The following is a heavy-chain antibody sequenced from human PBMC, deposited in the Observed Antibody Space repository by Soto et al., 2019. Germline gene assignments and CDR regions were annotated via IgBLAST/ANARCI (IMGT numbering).Heavy chain of an antibody. CDR1: GYSFTSYW. CDR2: IDPSDSYT. J-gene: IGHJ6*02. V-gene: IGHV5-10-1*01. Sequence: SLKISCKGSGYSFTSYWISWVRQMPGKGLEWMGRIDPSDSYTNYSPSFQGHVTISADKSISTAYLQWSSLKASDTATYYCARHSGSSWIYYYYYGMDVWGQGNTVTVCS. D-gene: IGHD6-13*01. CDR3: ARHSGSSWIYYYYYGMDV.